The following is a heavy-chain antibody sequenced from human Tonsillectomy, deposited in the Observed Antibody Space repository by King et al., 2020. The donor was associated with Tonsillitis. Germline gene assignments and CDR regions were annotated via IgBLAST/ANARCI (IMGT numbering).Heavy chain of an antibody. CDR3: ARGGGDWYFDL. D-gene: IGHD3-10*01. J-gene: IGHJ2*01. CDR1: VGSFSGYY. V-gene: IGHV4-34*01. Sequence: VQLQQWGAGLLKPSETLSLTCAVYVGSFSGYYWSWIRQPPGKGLEWSGEINHSGGADCNPSLKSRVTMSVDTSKNQFSLKLSSVTAADTAVYYCARGGGDWYFDLWGHDTLVTVSS. CDR2: INHSGGA.